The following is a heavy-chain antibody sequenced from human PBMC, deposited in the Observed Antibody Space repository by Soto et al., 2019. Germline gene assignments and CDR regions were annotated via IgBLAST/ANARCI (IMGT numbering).Heavy chain of an antibody. J-gene: IGHJ4*02. CDR2: IFYSGRF. V-gene: IGHV4-31*03. CDR1: GGSISSGTSY. D-gene: IGHD7-27*01. CDR3: ARPPEPLSILGLAVPYSFDN. Sequence: PSETLSLTCTVSGGSISSGTSYWSWVRQRPGKGLEWIGYIFYSGRFYYTPSLRGRVMILADTSKNQFTLRLSSVTAADTAVYNAARPPEPLSILGLAVPYSFDNWGQGALVTVSS.